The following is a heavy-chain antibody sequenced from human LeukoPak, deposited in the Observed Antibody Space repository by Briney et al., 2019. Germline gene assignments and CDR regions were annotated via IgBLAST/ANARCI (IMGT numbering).Heavy chain of an antibody. J-gene: IGHJ4*02. V-gene: IGHV3-23*01. CDR2: ISGSGGST. CDR3: AKDDMYSGSYYFDY. D-gene: IGHD1-26*01. CDR1: EFTFSSYE. Sequence: GGSLRLSCAASEFTFSSYEMNWVRQAPGKGLEWVSAISGSGGSTYYADSVKGRFTISRDNSKNTLYLQMNSLRAEDTAVYYCAKDDMYSGSYYFDYWGQGTLVTVSS.